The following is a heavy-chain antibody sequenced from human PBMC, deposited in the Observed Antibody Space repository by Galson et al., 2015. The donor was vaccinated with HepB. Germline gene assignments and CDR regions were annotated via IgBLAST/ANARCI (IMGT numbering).Heavy chain of an antibody. J-gene: IGHJ4*02. CDR3: ARDGGTMIDEAYFDY. D-gene: IGHD3-22*01. Sequence: SLRLSCAASGFIFSSYGMHWVRQAPGKGLEWVAVIWYDGSNKYYADSVKGRFTISRDNSKNTLYLQMNSLRAEDTAVYYCARDGGTMIDEAYFDYWGQGTLVTVSS. V-gene: IGHV3-33*01. CDR1: GFIFSSYG. CDR2: IWYDGSNK.